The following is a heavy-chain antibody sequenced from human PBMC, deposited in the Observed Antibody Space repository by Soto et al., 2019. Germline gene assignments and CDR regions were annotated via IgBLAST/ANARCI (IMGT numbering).Heavy chain of an antibody. J-gene: IGHJ2*01. CDR2: ISGGGDAT. V-gene: IGHV3-23*01. Sequence: EVQLLDSGGGLVQPGGSLRLSCAASGFTFSGYALTWVRQAPGKGLEWVSAISGGGDATFYADSVKGRFTISRDNSKNTLYLQMNTLRAKDTAVYYCARKVSGSTGRPDLWYFDLWGRGTLVTVSS. CDR1: GFTFSGYA. D-gene: IGHD3-10*01. CDR3: ARKVSGSTGRPDLWYFDL.